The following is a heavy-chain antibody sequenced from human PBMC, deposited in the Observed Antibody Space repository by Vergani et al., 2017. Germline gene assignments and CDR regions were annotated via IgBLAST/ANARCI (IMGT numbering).Heavy chain of an antibody. J-gene: IGHJ4*02. CDR3: ARLYGRDSSGSKYFDY. Sequence: EVQLVQSGAEVKKPGESLTISCQISGYSFTNYWIGWVRQMPGKGLEWMGIIHPADSDTRYSPSFQGQVTISVDKSISTAYLKRSSLRASDSAMYYCARLYGRDSSGSKYFDYWGQGTLVTVSS. V-gene: IGHV5-51*01. CDR2: IHPADSDT. D-gene: IGHD3-22*01. CDR1: GYSFTNYW.